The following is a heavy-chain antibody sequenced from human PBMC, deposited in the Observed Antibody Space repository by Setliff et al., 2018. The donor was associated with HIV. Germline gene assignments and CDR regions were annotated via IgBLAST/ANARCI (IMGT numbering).Heavy chain of an antibody. J-gene: IGHJ4*02. D-gene: IGHD2-2*01. CDR2: IDSSGTT. CDR1: GGSFGVYR. Sequence: SETLSLTCTISGGSFGVYRWSWIRQSAGRGLEWIGRIDSSGTTDYKPSLKGRVAISVDTSRNQFSLRVTSVTAADTAVYYCARGFDYAQRPPLYYFDYWGQGTLVTVSS. V-gene: IGHV4-4*07. CDR3: ARGFDYAQRPPLYYFDY.